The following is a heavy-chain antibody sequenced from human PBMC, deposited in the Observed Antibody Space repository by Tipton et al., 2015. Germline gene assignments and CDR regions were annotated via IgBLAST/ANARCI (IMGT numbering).Heavy chain of an antibody. J-gene: IGHJ5*02. CDR2: ISSSGASR. Sequence: GSLRLSCAASGFIFSDYYMSWVRQAPGKGLEWLSSISSSGASRYYADSVKGRFTISRDNAKNSLSLQMSSLRAEDTAVYYCARITHGLIVGTAGPWFDPWGQGTLVTVSS. CDR3: ARITHGLIVGTAGPWFDP. V-gene: IGHV3-11*01. D-gene: IGHD1-26*01. CDR1: GFIFSDYY.